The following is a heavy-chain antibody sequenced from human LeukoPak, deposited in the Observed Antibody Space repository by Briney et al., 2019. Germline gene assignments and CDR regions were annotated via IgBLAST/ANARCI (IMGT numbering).Heavy chain of an antibody. CDR2: ISAYNGNT. D-gene: IGHD3-22*01. J-gene: IGHJ4*02. CDR1: GYTFTSYD. V-gene: IGHV1-18*01. Sequence: ASVKVSCKASGYTFTSYDISWVRQAPGQGLEWMGWISAYNGNTNYAQKLQGRVTMTTDTSTSTAYMELRSLRSDDTAVYYCARDRTNYYDSSSGYWGQGTLVTVSS. CDR3: ARDRTNYYDSSSGY.